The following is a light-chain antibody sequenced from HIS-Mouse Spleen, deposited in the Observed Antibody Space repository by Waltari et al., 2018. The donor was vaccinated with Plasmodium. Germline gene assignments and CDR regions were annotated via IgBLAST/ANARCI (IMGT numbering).Light chain of an antibody. CDR1: VLAKKY. CDR2: KDS. J-gene: IGLJ3*02. CDR3: YSAADNNLE. V-gene: IGLV3-27*01. Sequence: SYELTQPSSVSVSPGQTARTPCSGDVLAKKYARWFQQKPGQAPVLVFYKDSDRPSGIPERFSGSSSGTTVTLTISGAQVEDEADYYCYSAADNNLEFGGGTKLTVL.